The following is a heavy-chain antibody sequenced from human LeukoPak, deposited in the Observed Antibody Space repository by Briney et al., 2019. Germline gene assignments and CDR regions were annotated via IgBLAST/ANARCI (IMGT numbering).Heavy chain of an antibody. CDR1: GGSFSGYY. CDR2: INHSGST. V-gene: IGHV4-34*01. CDR3: AGRAIFGVAHQSN. Sequence: SETLSLTCAVYGGSFSGYYWSWIRQPPGKGLEWIGEINHSGSTNYNLSLKSRVTISVDTSKNQFSLKLSSVTAADTAVYYCAGRAIFGVAHQSNWGQGTLVTVSS. D-gene: IGHD3-3*01. J-gene: IGHJ4*02.